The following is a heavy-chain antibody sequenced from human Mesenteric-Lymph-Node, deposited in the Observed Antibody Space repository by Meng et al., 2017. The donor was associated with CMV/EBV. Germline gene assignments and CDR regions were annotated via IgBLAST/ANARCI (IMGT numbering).Heavy chain of an antibody. J-gene: IGHJ4*02. V-gene: IGHV1-18*01. CDR1: GYTFTSYG. Sequence: ASVKVSCKASGYTFTSYGISWVRQAPGQGLEWMGWISAYNGNTNYAQKLQGRVTMTTDTSTSTAYMELRSLRSDDTAVYYCARLMASRGYYDSSGYLPFDYWGQGTLVTVSS. D-gene: IGHD3-22*01. CDR3: ARLMASRGYYDSSGYLPFDY. CDR2: ISAYNGNT.